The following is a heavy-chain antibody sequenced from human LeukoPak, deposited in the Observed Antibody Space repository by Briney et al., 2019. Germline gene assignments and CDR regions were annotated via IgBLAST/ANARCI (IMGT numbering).Heavy chain of an antibody. CDR2: IYYSGST. Sequence: SETLSLTCTVSGGSISSGDYYWSWIRQPPGKGLEWIGYIYYSGSTYYNPSLKSRVTISVDTSKNHFSLKLSSVTAADTAVYYRASDYGGNEGYFDYWGQGTLVTVSS. CDR3: ASDYGGNEGYFDY. CDR1: GGSISSGDYY. D-gene: IGHD4-23*01. J-gene: IGHJ4*02. V-gene: IGHV4-30-4*01.